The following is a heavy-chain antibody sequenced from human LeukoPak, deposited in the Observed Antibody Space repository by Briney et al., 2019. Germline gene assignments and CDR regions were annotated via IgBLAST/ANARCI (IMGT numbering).Heavy chain of an antibody. J-gene: IGHJ4*02. CDR3: ARGYDSSGYYYAYYFDY. Sequence: GGSLRLSCAASGFTFSSYAMHWVRQAPGKGLEWVAVISYDGSNKYYADSVKGRFTISRDNSKNTLYLQMNSPRAEDTAVYYCARGYDSSGYYYAYYFDYWGQGTLVTVSS. D-gene: IGHD3-22*01. CDR1: GFTFSSYA. CDR2: ISYDGSNK. V-gene: IGHV3-30-3*01.